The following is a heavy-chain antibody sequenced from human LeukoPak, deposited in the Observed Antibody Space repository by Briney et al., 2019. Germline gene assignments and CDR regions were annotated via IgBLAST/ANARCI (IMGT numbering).Heavy chain of an antibody. J-gene: IGHJ3*02. CDR1: GFTFSSYS. D-gene: IGHD3-16*01. CDR3: ARDLLLYGSIDAFDI. V-gene: IGHV3-30*03. Sequence: GGSLRLSCAASGFTFSSYSMNWVRQAPGKGLEWVAVISYDGSNKYYADSVKGRFTISRDNSKNTLYLQMNSLRAEDTAVYYCARDLLLYGSIDAFDIWGQGTMVTVSS. CDR2: ISYDGSNK.